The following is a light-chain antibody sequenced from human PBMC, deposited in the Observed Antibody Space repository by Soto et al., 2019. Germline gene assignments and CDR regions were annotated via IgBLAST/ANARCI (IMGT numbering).Light chain of an antibody. V-gene: IGKV3-20*01. Sequence: EIVLTQSPGTLSLSPGERATLSCRASQSVSSSYLAWYQQKPGQAPRLLIYGASSRATGIPDRFCGSGSETDFPLTISRLEPEDFAVYYCQQYGSSSWTFGQGTKVEIK. J-gene: IGKJ1*01. CDR2: GAS. CDR3: QQYGSSSWT. CDR1: QSVSSSY.